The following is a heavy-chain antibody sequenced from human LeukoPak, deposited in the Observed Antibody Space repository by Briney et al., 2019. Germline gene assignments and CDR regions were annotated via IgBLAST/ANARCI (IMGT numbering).Heavy chain of an antibody. D-gene: IGHD3-10*01. J-gene: IGHJ4*02. CDR3: AKDTRGSGSYRSDY. V-gene: IGHV3-23*01. CDR1: GFTISSNH. CDR2: ISGSGGST. Sequence: GGSLRLSCAASGFTISSNHMTWVRQAPGKGLEWVSAISGSGGSTYYADSVKGRFTISRDNSKNTLYLQMNSLRAEDTAVYYCAKDTRGSGSYRSDYWGQGTLVTVSS.